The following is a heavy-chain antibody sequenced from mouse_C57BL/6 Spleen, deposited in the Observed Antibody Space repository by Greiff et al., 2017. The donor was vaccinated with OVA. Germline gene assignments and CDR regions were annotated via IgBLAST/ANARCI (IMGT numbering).Heavy chain of an antibody. CDR1: GFNIKDYY. D-gene: IGHD1-1*01. J-gene: IGHJ3*01. Sequence: EVKLQESGAELVRPGASVKLSCTASGFNIKDYYMHWVKQRPEQGLEWIGRIDPEDGDTEYAPKFQGKATMTADTSSNTAYLQLSSLTSEDTAVYYCTTSYGSTAWFAYWGQGTLVTVSA. CDR2: IDPEDGDT. V-gene: IGHV14-1*01. CDR3: TTSYGSTAWFAY.